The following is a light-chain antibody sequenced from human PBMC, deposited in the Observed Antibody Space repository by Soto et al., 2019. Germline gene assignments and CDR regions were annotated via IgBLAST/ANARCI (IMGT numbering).Light chain of an antibody. J-gene: IGKJ1*01. V-gene: IGKV1-5*01. Sequence: DLQMTQSPSTLSASIGDRVTITCRASQSINSWLAWYQQKSGKAPKLLIYDASSLESGVPSRFSGRGSGAEFTLTISRLQPDDFATYYCQQYDSYSWTFGQGTKVEIK. CDR3: QQYDSYSWT. CDR2: DAS. CDR1: QSINSW.